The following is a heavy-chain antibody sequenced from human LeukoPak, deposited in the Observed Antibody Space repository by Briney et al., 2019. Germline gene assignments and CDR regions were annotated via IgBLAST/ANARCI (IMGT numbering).Heavy chain of an antibody. CDR1: GGSFSGYY. Sequence: SGTLSLTCAVYGGSFSGYYWSWIRQPPGKGLEWIGEINHSGSTNYNPSLKSRVTISVDTSKNQFSLKLSSVTAADTAVYYCARGPILPWLPSNYGSGSYDYWGQGTLVTVSS. CDR2: INHSGST. D-gene: IGHD3-10*01. CDR3: ARGPILPWLPSNYGSGSYDY. J-gene: IGHJ4*02. V-gene: IGHV4-34*01.